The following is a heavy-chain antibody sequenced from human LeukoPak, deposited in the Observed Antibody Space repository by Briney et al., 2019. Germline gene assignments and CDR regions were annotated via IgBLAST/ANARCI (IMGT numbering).Heavy chain of an antibody. V-gene: IGHV1-2*02. J-gene: IGHJ4*02. Sequence: WASVKVSCKASGYTFTGYYMHWVRQAPGQGLEWMGWINPNSGGTNYAQKFQGRVTMTTDTSTSTAYMELRSLRSDDTAVYYCARDRGYYDSSGYFPYFDYWGQGTLVTVSS. CDR1: GYTFTGYY. CDR3: ARDRGYYDSSGYFPYFDY. CDR2: INPNSGGT. D-gene: IGHD3-22*01.